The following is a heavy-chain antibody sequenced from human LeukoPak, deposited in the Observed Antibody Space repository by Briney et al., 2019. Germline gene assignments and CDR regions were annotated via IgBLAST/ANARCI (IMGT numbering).Heavy chain of an antibody. V-gene: IGHV3-74*01. CDR1: GFTFSSYW. CDR3: AVLVRYYYGMDV. Sequence: GGSLRLSCAASGFTFSSYWMHWVRQAPGKGLVWVSRINSDGSSTSYADSVKGRFTISRDNAKNTLYLQMNSLRAEDTAVYYCAVLVRYYYGMDVWGQGTTATVSS. J-gene: IGHJ6*02. D-gene: IGHD2-15*01. CDR2: INSDGSST.